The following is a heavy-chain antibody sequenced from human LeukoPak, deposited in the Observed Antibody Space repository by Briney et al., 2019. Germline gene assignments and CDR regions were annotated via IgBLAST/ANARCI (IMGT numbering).Heavy chain of an antibody. CDR1: GSIFTSYW. J-gene: IGHJ5*02. D-gene: IGHD6-13*01. V-gene: IGHV5-51*01. Sequence: GASLQISCQGFGSIFTSYWIGWVRQVPGKGMEWMGVIYPGDSRIRYNTSFQGQVTISVYKSISTAYLQWVSLRASDSAMYYCACRDLTSTWSFPWGQGTLVTVSS. CDR2: IYPGDSRI. CDR3: ACRDLTSTWSFP.